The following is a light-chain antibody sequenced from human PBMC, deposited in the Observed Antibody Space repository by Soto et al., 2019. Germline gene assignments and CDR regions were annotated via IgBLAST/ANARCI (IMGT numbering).Light chain of an antibody. Sequence: EIVMTQSPATLSVSPGDRATLSCRASQSVDNDLAWYQQKPGQPPRLLIYDASSLQSGVSSRFSGSGSGTDFTLTISSLQPEDFATYYCQQGNSFPFTFGPGTKVDIK. CDR2: DAS. V-gene: IGKV3-15*01. CDR3: QQGNSFPFT. CDR1: QSVDND. J-gene: IGKJ3*01.